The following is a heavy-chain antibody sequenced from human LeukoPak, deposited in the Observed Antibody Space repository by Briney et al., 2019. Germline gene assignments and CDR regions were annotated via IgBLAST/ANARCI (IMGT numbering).Heavy chain of an antibody. D-gene: IGHD5-18*01. Sequence: ASVKVSCKASGYTFTNYVISWVRQAPGQGLEWMGWISAYNDNTNYAQKLQGSVTMTTDTSTNTAYMDPRSLRSDDTAVYYCARGTAMVDYWGQGTLVTVSS. V-gene: IGHV1-18*01. CDR3: ARGTAMVDY. J-gene: IGHJ4*02. CDR2: ISAYNDNT. CDR1: GYTFTNYV.